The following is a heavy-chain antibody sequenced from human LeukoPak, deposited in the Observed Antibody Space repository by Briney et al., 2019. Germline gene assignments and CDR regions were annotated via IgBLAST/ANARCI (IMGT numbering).Heavy chain of an antibody. CDR3: ARDHYYDSSGYYYGFDY. CDR2: ISSSSSYI. V-gene: IGHV3-21*01. Sequence: GGSLRLSCAASGFTFSSYSMNWVRQAPGKGLEWVSSISSSSSYIYYADSAKGRFTISRDNAKNSLYLQMNSLRAEDTAVYYCARDHYYDSSGYYYGFDYWGQGTLVTVSS. D-gene: IGHD3-22*01. CDR1: GFTFSSYS. J-gene: IGHJ4*02.